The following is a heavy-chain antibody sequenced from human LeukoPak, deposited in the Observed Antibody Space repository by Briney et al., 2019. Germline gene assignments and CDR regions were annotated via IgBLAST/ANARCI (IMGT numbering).Heavy chain of an antibody. D-gene: IGHD5-24*01. CDR1: GFTFSSYA. CDR3: ARDGMATTHTLLDY. V-gene: IGHV3-64*01. J-gene: IGHJ4*02. Sequence: QTGGSLRLSCAASGFTFSSYAMHWVRQAPGKVLEYVSAISSNGGSTYYANSVKGRFTISRDNSKNTLYLQMGSLRAEDMAVYYCARDGMATTHTLLDYWGQGTLVTVSS. CDR2: ISSNGGST.